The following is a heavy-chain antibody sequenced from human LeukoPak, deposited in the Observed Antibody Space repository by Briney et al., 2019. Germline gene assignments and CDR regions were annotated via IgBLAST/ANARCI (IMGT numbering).Heavy chain of an antibody. D-gene: IGHD1-26*01. V-gene: IGHV3-74*01. Sequence: GGSLRLSCATSGFTFSSYWMHWVRQAPGKGLVWVSRINTDGTSTTYADSVKGRFTISRDNAKNTLYLQMNSLRAEDTAVYYCARVCVSSGSYYTVDYWGQGTLVTVSS. CDR3: ARVCVSSGSYYTVDY. CDR2: INTDGTST. CDR1: GFTFSSYW. J-gene: IGHJ4*02.